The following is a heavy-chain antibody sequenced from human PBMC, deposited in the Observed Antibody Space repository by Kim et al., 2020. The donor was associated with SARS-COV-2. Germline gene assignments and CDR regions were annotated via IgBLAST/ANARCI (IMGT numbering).Heavy chain of an antibody. CDR3: ARDKGARGSSGWSRVPMYYFDY. V-gene: IGHV4-59*01. J-gene: IGHJ4*02. CDR1: GGSISSYY. Sequence: SETLSLTCTVSGGSISSYYWSWIRQPPGKGLEWIGYIYYSGSTNYNPSLKSRVTISVDTSKNQFSLKLSSVTAADTAVYYCARDKGARGSSGWSRVPMYYFDYWGQGTLVTVSS. D-gene: IGHD6-19*01. CDR2: IYYSGST.